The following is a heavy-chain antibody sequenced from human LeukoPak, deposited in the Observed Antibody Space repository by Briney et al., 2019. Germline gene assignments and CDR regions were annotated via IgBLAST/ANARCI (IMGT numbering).Heavy chain of an antibody. V-gene: IGHV1-2*02. D-gene: IGHD3-10*01. J-gene: IGHJ4*02. CDR1: GYTFTDYY. Sequence: GASVKVSCEASGYTFTDYYVYWVRQAPGQGLEWMGWINPNSGGTKDVQNFQGRVTMTRDTSISTAYMKLSRLRSDDTAVYYCARERREFFDYWGQGTLVTVSS. CDR2: INPNSGGT. CDR3: ARERREFFDY.